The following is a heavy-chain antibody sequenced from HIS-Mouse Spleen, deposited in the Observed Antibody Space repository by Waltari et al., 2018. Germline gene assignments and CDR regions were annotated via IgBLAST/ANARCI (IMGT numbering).Heavy chain of an antibody. CDR1: GSTFTGYY. Sequence: QVQLVQSGTEVKKPGASVKVSCKASGSTFTGYYMHWVRRAPGQGLEWKGWINPSSGGTNYAQKFQGRVTMTRDTSISTAYMGLSRLRSDDTAVYYCAREPLRDGYNSYYYYGMDVWGQGTTVTVSS. D-gene: IGHD5-12*01. CDR2: INPSSGGT. V-gene: IGHV1-2*02. CDR3: AREPLRDGYNSYYYYGMDV. J-gene: IGHJ6*02.